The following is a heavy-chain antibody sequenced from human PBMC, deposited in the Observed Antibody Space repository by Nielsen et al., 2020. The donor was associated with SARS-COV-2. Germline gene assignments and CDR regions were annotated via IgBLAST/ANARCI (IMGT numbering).Heavy chain of an antibody. CDR1: GFTFSSYS. V-gene: IGHV3-48*01. D-gene: IGHD5-18*01. Sequence: GESLKISCAASGFTFSSYSMNWVRQAPGKGLEWVSYLSSSSSSIYYADSVKGRFTISRDNAKNSLYLQMNSLRAEDTAVYYCSLRGGYSYGYSFDYWGQGTLVTVSS. J-gene: IGHJ4*02. CDR3: SLRGGYSYGYSFDY. CDR2: LSSSSSSI.